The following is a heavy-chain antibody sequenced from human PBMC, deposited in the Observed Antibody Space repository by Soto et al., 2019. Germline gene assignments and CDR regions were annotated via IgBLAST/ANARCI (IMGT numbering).Heavy chain of an antibody. Sequence: GGSLRLSCAASGFTFSSYAMHWVRQAPGKGLEWVAVISYDGSNKYYADSVKGRFTISRDNSKNTLYLQMNSLRAEDTAVYYCARAPYGDYLVTFGFFDYWGQGTLVTVSS. CDR2: ISYDGSNK. D-gene: IGHD4-17*01. J-gene: IGHJ4*02. V-gene: IGHV3-30-3*01. CDR1: GFTFSSYA. CDR3: ARAPYGDYLVTFGFFDY.